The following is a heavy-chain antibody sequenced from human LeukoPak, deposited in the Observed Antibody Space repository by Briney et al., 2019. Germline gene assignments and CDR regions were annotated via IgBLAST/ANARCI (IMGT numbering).Heavy chain of an antibody. V-gene: IGHV4-61*08. CDR2: IYYNGNT. Sequence: SETLSLTCSVPGGSVSSGGYYWSWIRQPPGTGLEWIGYIYYNGNTNYNPSLKSRVTISVDTSKNQFSLKLSSVTAADTAVYYCARGKPTFNYYDSSGYYSFYFDYWGQGTLVTVSS. CDR1: GGSVSSGGYY. CDR3: ARGKPTFNYYDSSGYYSFYFDY. J-gene: IGHJ4*02. D-gene: IGHD3-22*01.